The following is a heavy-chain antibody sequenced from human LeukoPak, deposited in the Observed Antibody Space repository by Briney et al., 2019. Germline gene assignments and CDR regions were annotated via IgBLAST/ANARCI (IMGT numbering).Heavy chain of an antibody. CDR2: INHSGST. D-gene: IGHD6-19*01. CDR3: ARGRLGYSSGWYRYAEYFQH. V-gene: IGHV4-34*01. Sequence: SETLSLTCAVYGGSFSGYYWSWIRQPPGKGLEWIGEINHSGSTNYSPSLKSRVTISVDTSKNQFSLKLSSVTAADTAVYYCARGRLGYSSGWYRYAEYFQHWGQGTLVTVSS. J-gene: IGHJ1*01. CDR1: GGSFSGYY.